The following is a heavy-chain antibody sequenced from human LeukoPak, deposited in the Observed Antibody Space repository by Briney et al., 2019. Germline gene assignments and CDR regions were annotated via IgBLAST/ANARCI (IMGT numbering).Heavy chain of an antibody. J-gene: IGHJ4*02. CDR3: AKGPTTVIGTPWGYFDY. CDR2: ISWNSGSI. D-gene: IGHD4-17*01. Sequence: KTGRSLRLSCAASGFTFDDYAMHWVRQAPGKGLEWVSGISWNSGSIGYADSVKGRFTISRDNAKNSLYLQMNSLRAEDMALYYCAKGPTTVIGTPWGYFDYWGQGTLVTVSS. V-gene: IGHV3-9*03. CDR1: GFTFDDYA.